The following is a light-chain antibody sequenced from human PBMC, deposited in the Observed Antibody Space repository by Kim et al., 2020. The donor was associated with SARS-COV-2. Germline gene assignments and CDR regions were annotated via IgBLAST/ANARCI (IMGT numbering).Light chain of an antibody. CDR3: LLSYSGANWV. V-gene: IGLV7-46*01. Sequence: QAVVTQEPSLTVSPGGTVTLTCGSSTGAVTSGHYPYWFQQKPGQAPRTLIYDTSNKPSWTPARFSGSLLGGKAALTLSGAQPEDEAEYYCLLSYSGANWVFGGGTQLTVL. J-gene: IGLJ3*02. CDR2: DTS. CDR1: TGAVTSGHY.